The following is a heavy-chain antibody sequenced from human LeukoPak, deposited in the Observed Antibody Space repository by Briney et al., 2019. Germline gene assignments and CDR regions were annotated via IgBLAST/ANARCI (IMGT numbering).Heavy chain of an antibody. Sequence: PGGSLRLSCAASGFTFSSYGMHWVRQAPGKGLEWVAVIWYGGSNKYYADSVKGRFSISRDNSKNILYVQMNSLRVEDTAIYYCAGHSSSGVGYWGQGTLVTVSS. CDR1: GFTFSSYG. D-gene: IGHD6-6*01. J-gene: IGHJ4*02. CDR3: AGHSSSGVGY. CDR2: IWYGGSNK. V-gene: IGHV3-33*03.